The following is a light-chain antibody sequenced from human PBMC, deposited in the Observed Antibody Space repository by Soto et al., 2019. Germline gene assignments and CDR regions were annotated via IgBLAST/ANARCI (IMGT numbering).Light chain of an antibody. Sequence: QSALTQPASVSWSPGQSITISCTGSSSDLGGYNYVSWYQQHPGKAPKLMIYEVSYRPSGVSNRFSGSKSGNTASLTISGLQAEDEADYYCSSYISSSTLLFGGGTKLTVL. CDR3: SSYISSSTLL. CDR1: SSDLGGYNY. CDR2: EVS. J-gene: IGLJ2*01. V-gene: IGLV2-14*01.